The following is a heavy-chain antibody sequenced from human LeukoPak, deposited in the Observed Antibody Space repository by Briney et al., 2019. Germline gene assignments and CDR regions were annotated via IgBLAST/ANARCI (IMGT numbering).Heavy chain of an antibody. CDR3: AREGRYYYMDV. V-gene: IGHV3-11*04. CDR1: GFSFSNYY. Sequence: GGSLRLSCAAPGFSFSNYYRGWIRQAPGKGLDWASYISRSGDSIHYADSVKGRFTISRDNAKNFLFLEMNSLRAEDTAVYYCAREGRYYYMDVWGKGTTVTVSS. CDR2: ISRSGDSI. J-gene: IGHJ6*03.